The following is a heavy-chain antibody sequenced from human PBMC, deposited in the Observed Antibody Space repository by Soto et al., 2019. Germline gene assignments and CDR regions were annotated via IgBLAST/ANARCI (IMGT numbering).Heavy chain of an antibody. CDR2: LNTDGSTT. CDR3: VRGVRNNYGADV. Sequence: GGSLRLSCAASGFTFSSYWMHWVRQAPGQGLVWVSRLNTDGSTTNYADSVKGRFTISRDNAKNTLYLQMNSLRAEDTAVYYCVRGVRNNYGADVWGQGTTVTVSS. D-gene: IGHD1-1*01. V-gene: IGHV3-74*01. J-gene: IGHJ6*02. CDR1: GFTFSSYW.